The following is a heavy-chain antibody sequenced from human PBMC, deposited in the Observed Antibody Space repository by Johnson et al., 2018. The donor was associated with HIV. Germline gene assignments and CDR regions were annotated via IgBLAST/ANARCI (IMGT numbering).Heavy chain of an antibody. D-gene: IGHD1-26*01. V-gene: IGHV3-30*02. CDR1: GFTFSSYA. J-gene: IGHJ3*02. CDR2: IRFDGSNN. CDR3: AKGRWEATTYDDAFDI. Sequence: QVQLVESGGGVVQPGRSLRLSCAASGFTFSSYAMHWVRQAPGKGLEWVAFIRFDGSNNYFADSVKGRFTISRDNSKNTLYLQMNSLRAEDTAVYYCAKGRWEATTYDDAFDIWGQGTMVTVSS.